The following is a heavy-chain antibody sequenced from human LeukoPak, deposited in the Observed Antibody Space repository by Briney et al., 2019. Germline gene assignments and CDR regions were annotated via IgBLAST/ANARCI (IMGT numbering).Heavy chain of an antibody. CDR2: ISGSGGST. V-gene: IGHV3-23*01. CDR1: GFTVSSNY. J-gene: IGHJ4*02. D-gene: IGHD3-3*01. CDR3: ARINGEWLFHPDY. Sequence: QAGGSLRLSCAASGFTVSSNYMSWVRQAPGKGLEWVSAISGSGGSTYYADSVKGRFTISRDNSKNTLYLQMNSLRAEDTAVYYCARINGEWLFHPDYWGQGTLVTVSS.